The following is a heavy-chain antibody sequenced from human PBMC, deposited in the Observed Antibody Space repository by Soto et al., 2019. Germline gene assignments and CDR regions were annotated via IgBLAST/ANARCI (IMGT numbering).Heavy chain of an antibody. CDR3: ARDFGTTSGTTSSILPKY. D-gene: IGHD4-4*01. J-gene: IGHJ4*02. Sequence: GGSLRLSCAASGFTFSSYWMSWVRQAPGKGLEWVANIKQDGNEKYYVDSVKGRFTISRDNAKNSLSLQMNSLRAEDTAVYYCARDFGTTSGTTSSILPKYWGQGTLVTVSS. CDR1: GFTFSSYW. V-gene: IGHV3-7*01. CDR2: IKQDGNEK.